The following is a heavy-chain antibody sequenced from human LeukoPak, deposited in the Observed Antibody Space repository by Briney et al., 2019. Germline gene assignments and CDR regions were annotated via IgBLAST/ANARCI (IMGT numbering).Heavy chain of an antibody. Sequence: PSETLSLTCTVSGYSISSGYYWGWIRQPPGEGLEWIGYIYYTGNTNYNPSLKSRVTISVDTSRIQFSLKLSSVTAADTAVYYCARDRDHYGSGSYYDIWGQGTMVTVSS. V-gene: IGHV4-61*01. D-gene: IGHD3-10*01. CDR1: GYSISSGYY. CDR3: ARDRDHYGSGSYYDI. CDR2: IYYTGNT. J-gene: IGHJ3*02.